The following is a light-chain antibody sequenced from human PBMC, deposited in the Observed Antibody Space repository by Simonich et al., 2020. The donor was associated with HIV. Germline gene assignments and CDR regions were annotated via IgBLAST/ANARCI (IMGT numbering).Light chain of an antibody. J-gene: IGLJ3*02. CDR2: EVS. Sequence: QSALTHPASVSGSPGQSIPTSCTGTNRDVGVYNFVPWYQQNPGKAPKLKIYEVSKRPSGVSNRFSGSKSGNTASLTISGLQAEDEADYYCSSYTSSSTWVFGGGTKLTVL. CDR3: SSYTSSSTWV. V-gene: IGLV2-14*01. CDR1: NRDVGVYNF.